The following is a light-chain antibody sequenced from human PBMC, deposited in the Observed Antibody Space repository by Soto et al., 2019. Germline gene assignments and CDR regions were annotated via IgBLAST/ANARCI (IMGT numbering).Light chain of an antibody. Sequence: QPVLTQSPSASASLGASVKLTCTLSSGHSNYAIAWHQQQPEKGPRYLMKLNSDGSHSKGGGIPDRFSGSSSGAERYLTISSLQSEDEADYYCQTWGTGIRVFGTGTKLTVL. V-gene: IGLV4-69*01. CDR2: LNSDGSH. CDR3: QTWGTGIRV. J-gene: IGLJ1*01. CDR1: SGHSNYA.